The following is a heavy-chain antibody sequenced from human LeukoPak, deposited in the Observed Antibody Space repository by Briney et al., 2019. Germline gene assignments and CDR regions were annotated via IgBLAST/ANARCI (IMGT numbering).Heavy chain of an antibody. CDR2: ISGSGGST. D-gene: IGHD3-22*01. V-gene: IGHV3-23*01. Sequence: PGESLRLSCAASGFTFSSYAMSWVRQAPGKGLEWVSAISGSGGSTYYADSVKGRFTISRDNSKNTLYLQMNSLRAEDTAVYYCAAYYDSSGYYRTPFDYWGQGTLVTVST. CDR1: GFTFSSYA. CDR3: AAYYDSSGYYRTPFDY. J-gene: IGHJ4*02.